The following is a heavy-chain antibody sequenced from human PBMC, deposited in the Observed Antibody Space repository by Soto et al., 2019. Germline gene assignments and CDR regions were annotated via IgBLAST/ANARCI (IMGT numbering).Heavy chain of an antibody. V-gene: IGHV3-7*03. Sequence: GESLKISCAASGFTFSSYWMSWVRQAPGKGLELVANIKQDGSEKYYVDSVKGRFTISRDNAKNSLYLQMNSLRAEDTAVYYCARDRKQQLDHDAFDIWGQGTMVTVSS. CDR1: GFTFSSYW. CDR3: ARDRKQQLDHDAFDI. CDR2: IKQDGSEK. D-gene: IGHD6-13*01. J-gene: IGHJ3*02.